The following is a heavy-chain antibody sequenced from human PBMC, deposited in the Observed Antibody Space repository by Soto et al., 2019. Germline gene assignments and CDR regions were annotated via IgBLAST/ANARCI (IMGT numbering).Heavy chain of an antibody. CDR1: GYTFTSYA. CDR3: ARAPHTIYDSSGYYYAH. V-gene: IGHV1-3*01. J-gene: IGHJ4*02. CDR2: INAGNGNT. D-gene: IGHD3-22*01. Sequence: ASVKVSCKASGYTFTSYAMHWVRQAPGQRLEWMGWINAGNGNTKYSQKFQGRVTITRDTSTSTAYMELSSLRSEDTAVYYCARAPHTIYDSSGYYYAHWGQGTLVTVSS.